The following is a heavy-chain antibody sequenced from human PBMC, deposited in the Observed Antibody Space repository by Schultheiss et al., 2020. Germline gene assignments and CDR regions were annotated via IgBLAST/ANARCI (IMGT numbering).Heavy chain of an antibody. CDR2: IDHHGSAT. Sequence: GGSLRLSCAASGFTVSSNYMSWVRQAPGKGLMWVSQIDHHGSATTYADSVKGRFTISRDNSKNTLYLQMNSLRAEDTAVYYCARDLRGLDYWGQGTLVTVSS. CDR1: GFTVSSNY. CDR3: ARDLRGLDY. J-gene: IGHJ4*02. V-gene: IGHV3-66*03.